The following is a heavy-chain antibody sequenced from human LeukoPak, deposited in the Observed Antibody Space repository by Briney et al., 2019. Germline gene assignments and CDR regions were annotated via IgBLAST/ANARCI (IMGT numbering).Heavy chain of an antibody. CDR1: GFTFNTFW. Sequence: GGSLRLSCAASGFTFNTFWMSWVRQAPGKGLEWVATIKEDGSERYYVDSVKGRFTISRDNAENSLYLQVNSLRAEDTAVYYCARTVATRSFDYWGPGTLVTVSS. CDR2: IKEDGSER. V-gene: IGHV3-7*01. J-gene: IGHJ4*02. D-gene: IGHD5-12*01. CDR3: ARTVATRSFDY.